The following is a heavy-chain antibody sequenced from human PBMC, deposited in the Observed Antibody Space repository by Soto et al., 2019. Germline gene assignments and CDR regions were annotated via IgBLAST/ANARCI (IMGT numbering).Heavy chain of an antibody. J-gene: IGHJ6*02. Sequence: SDTLSPTYTDSCCYMLSSPYYSNCIPKHPGKGLQWIGSIFYSGSTYYNPSLESRVTISVDTSKNQFSLKLSSVTAADTAVYYCAREGVTRHYYYYGMDVWGQGTTVTVS. CDR1: CCYMLSSPYY. CDR2: IFYSGST. CDR3: AREGVTRHYYYYGMDV. V-gene: IGHV4-39*07. D-gene: IGHD2-21*02.